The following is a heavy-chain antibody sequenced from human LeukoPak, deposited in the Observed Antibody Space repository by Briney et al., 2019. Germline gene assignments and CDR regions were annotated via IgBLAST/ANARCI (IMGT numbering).Heavy chain of an antibody. Sequence: AGGSLRRSCAASGFTFSSYAMSWVRQAPGKGLEWVSAISGSGGSTYYADSVKGRFTISRDNSKNTLYLQMNSLRAEDTAVYYCAKDLIAAAGTKHLDYWGQGTLVTVSS. CDR1: GFTFSSYA. V-gene: IGHV3-23*01. CDR2: ISGSGGST. J-gene: IGHJ4*02. D-gene: IGHD6-13*01. CDR3: AKDLIAAAGTKHLDY.